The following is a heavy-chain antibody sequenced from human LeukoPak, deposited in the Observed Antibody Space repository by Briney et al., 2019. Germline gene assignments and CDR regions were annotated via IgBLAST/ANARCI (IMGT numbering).Heavy chain of an antibody. CDR2: IYYSGST. Sequence: SETLSLTCTVSGGSISSYYWSWIRQPPGKGLEWIAYIYYSGSTSYNPSLKSRVTISVDTSKNQFSLKLSSMTAADTAVYYCARAQGGYDAYYFDYWGQGTLVTVSS. CDR3: ARAQGGYDAYYFDY. CDR1: GGSISSYY. D-gene: IGHD5-12*01. V-gene: IGHV4-59*01. J-gene: IGHJ4*02.